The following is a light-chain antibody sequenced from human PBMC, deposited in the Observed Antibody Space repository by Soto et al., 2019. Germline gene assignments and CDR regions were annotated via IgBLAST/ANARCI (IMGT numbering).Light chain of an antibody. Sequence: DIQMTQSPSTLSASVGDRVTITCRASQSISSYLAWYQQKPGKAPKLLIYKASSLASGVPSRFSGSGSGTEFTLTISSLQPDDFATYYCQQYNSYSGTFGQGTKVEIK. CDR2: KAS. V-gene: IGKV1-5*03. CDR3: QQYNSYSGT. J-gene: IGKJ1*01. CDR1: QSISSY.